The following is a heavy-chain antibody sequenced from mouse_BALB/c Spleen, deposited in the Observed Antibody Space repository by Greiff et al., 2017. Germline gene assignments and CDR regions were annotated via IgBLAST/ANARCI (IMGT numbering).Heavy chain of an antibody. D-gene: IGHD1-2*01. CDR2: INPSNGRT. CDR1: GYTFTSYW. J-gene: IGHJ3*01. Sequence: VQLQQPGAELVKPGASVKLSCKASGYTFTSYWMHWVKQRPGQGLEWIGEINPSNGRTNYNEKFKSKATLTVDKSSSTAYMQLSSLTSEDSAVYDCAREEDITTATFADWGEGTLVTVSA. CDR3: AREEDITTATFAD. V-gene: IGHV1S81*02.